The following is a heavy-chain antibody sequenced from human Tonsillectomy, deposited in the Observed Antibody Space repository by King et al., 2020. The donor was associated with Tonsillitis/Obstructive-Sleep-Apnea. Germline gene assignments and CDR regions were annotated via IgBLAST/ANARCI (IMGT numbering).Heavy chain of an antibody. Sequence: VQLQESGPGLVKPSQTLSLTCTVSGGSISSGGYYWSWIRQHPGKGLEWIGYIYYSGSTYYNPSLKSRVTISVDTSKNQFSLKLSSVTAADTAVYCCARGGGNGGNLDFDYWGQGTLVTVSS. D-gene: IGHD4-23*01. V-gene: IGHV4-31*03. CDR1: GGSISSGGYY. CDR3: ARGGGNGGNLDFDY. J-gene: IGHJ4*02. CDR2: IYYSGST.